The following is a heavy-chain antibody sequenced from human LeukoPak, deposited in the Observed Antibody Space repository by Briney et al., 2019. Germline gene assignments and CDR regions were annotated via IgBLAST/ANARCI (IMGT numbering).Heavy chain of an antibody. V-gene: IGHV3-23*01. J-gene: IGHJ4*02. CDR2: ISGDGRTT. Sequence: GGSLRLSCAASGFTFSMFAMTWVRQAPGKGLEWVSAISGDGRTTYFADSVKGRFTSSRDNSKNTVHLQMDSLRAEDTAIYYCARWCEGCRPDIDSWGQGTLVTVSS. CDR3: ARWCEGCRPDIDS. CDR1: GFTFSMFA. D-gene: IGHD2-8*01.